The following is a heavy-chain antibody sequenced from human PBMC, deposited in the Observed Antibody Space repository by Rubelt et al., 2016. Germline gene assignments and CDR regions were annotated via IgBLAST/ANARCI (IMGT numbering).Heavy chain of an antibody. CDR2: ISAYNGNT. V-gene: IGHV1-18*01. D-gene: IGHD6-13*01. J-gene: IGHJ5*02. CDR3: ARGLARAAAAPRRLWFDP. Sequence: QVQLVQSGAEVKKPGASVKVSCKASGYTFTSYGISWVRQAPGQGLEWMGWISAYNGNTNYAQKLQGRVAMTTDTSTSTAYMGLRSLRSDDTAVYYCARGLARAAAAPRRLWFDPWGQGTLVTVSS. CDR1: GYTFTSYG.